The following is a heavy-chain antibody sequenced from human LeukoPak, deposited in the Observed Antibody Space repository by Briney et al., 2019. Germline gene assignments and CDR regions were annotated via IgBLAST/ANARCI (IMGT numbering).Heavy chain of an antibody. CDR2: ISGSGGST. D-gene: IGHD2-15*01. V-gene: IGHV3-23*01. J-gene: IGHJ5*02. Sequence: PGGSLRLSCAASGFTFSSYGMSWVRQAPGKGLEWVSAISGSGGSTYYADSVKGRFTISRDNSNNTLYLHMNSLRADDTALYYCVYCSGGSCYSNGPWFDPWGQGTLVTVSS. CDR1: GFTFSSYG. CDR3: VYCSGGSCYSNGPWFDP.